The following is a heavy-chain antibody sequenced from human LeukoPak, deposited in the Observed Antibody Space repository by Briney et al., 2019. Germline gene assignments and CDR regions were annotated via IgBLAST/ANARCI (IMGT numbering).Heavy chain of an antibody. CDR2: ISGSGGST. CDR3: TKGQLWASGRAFDI. CDR1: GFTFSSYA. J-gene: IGHJ3*02. Sequence: GGSLRLSCAASGFTFSSYAMSWVRQAPGKGLEWVSAISGSGGSTYYADSVKGRFTISRDNSKNTLYLQMNNLRPEDTAVYYCTKGQLWASGRAFDIWGQGTMVTVSS. D-gene: IGHD3-16*01. V-gene: IGHV3-23*01.